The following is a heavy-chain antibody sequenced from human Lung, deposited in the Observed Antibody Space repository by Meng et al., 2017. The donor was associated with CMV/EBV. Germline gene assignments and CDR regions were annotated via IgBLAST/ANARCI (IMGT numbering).Heavy chain of an antibody. CDR2: INPSNGGT. D-gene: IGHD1-20*01. Sequence: ASVKVSXKASGYTFTDYYMHWVRQAPGQRLEWMGWINPSNGGTDYAQKFQGRVTMTRDTSISTAYIELSRLRSDDTAVYYCARGSPITGARTPYYDWGQGXLVTVSS. J-gene: IGHJ4*02. V-gene: IGHV1-2*02. CDR3: ARGSPITGARTPYYD. CDR1: GYTFTDYY.